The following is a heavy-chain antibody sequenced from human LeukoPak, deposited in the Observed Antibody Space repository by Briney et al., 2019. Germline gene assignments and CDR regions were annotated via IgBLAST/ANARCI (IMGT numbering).Heavy chain of an antibody. D-gene: IGHD3-22*01. CDR3: AKGFSYYDSSFGY. CDR1: GFTFDDYA. Sequence: GRSLRLSCAASGFTFDDYAMHWVRQAPGKGLEWVSGISWNSGSIGYADSVKGRFTISRDNAKNSLYLQMNGLRAEDTALYYCAKGFSYYDSSFGYWGQGTLVTVSS. J-gene: IGHJ4*02. V-gene: IGHV3-9*01. CDR2: ISWNSGSI.